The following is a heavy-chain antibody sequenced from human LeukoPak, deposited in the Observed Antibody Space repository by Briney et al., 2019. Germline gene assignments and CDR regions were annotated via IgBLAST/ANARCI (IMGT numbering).Heavy chain of an antibody. CDR3: ARGDSSSILINDAFDF. CDR1: GFTFSSYE. V-gene: IGHV3-48*03. J-gene: IGHJ3*01. CDR2: ISSSSSTI. D-gene: IGHD2-21*01. Sequence: GRSLRLSCAASGFTFSSYEMNWIRQAPGKGLEWVAYISSSSSTIYYADSMKGRFTISRDNAKNSLSLQLSSLRGEDMALYYCARGDSSSILINDAFDFWGQGTMVTVSS.